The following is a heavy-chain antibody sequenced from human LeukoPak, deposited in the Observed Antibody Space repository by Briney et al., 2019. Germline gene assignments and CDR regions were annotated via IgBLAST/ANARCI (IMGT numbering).Heavy chain of an antibody. CDR2: IYYSGST. CDR3: ARAYCTNGVCYWSDP. D-gene: IGHD2-8*01. CDR1: GGSISSYY. V-gene: IGHV4-59*01. Sequence: SETLSLTCTVSGGSISSYYWSWIRQPPGKGLEWIGYIYYSGSTNYNPSLKSRVTISVDTSKNQFSLKLSSVTAADTAVYYCARAYCTNGVCYWSDPWGQGTLVTVSS. J-gene: IGHJ5*02.